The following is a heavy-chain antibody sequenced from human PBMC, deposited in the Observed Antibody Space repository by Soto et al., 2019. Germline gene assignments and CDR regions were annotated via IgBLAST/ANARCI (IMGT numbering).Heavy chain of an antibody. CDR1: GYTFTSYG. J-gene: IGHJ4*02. V-gene: IGHV1-18*04. CDR3: YIMGATPLFFDY. D-gene: IGHD1-26*01. CDR2: ISAYNGNT. Sequence: ASVKVSCKASGYTFTSYGISWVRQAPGQGLEWMGWISAYNGNTNYAQKLQGRVTMTTDTSTSTAYMELRSLRSDDTAVYYRYIMGATPLFFDYWGQGTLVTVSS.